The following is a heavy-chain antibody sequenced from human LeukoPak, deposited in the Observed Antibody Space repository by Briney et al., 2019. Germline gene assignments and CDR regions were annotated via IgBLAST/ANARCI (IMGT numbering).Heavy chain of an antibody. Sequence: PGGSLRLSCAASGFTFSNYYMSWIRQAPGRGLEWVSVIHSGGSTYYADSVKGRFSISRDKSKNTLYLQMNSLRAEDTALYYCAREMYCSGGSCYGDAFDIWGQGTMVTVSS. D-gene: IGHD2-15*01. CDR3: AREMYCSGGSCYGDAFDI. V-gene: IGHV3-66*01. CDR1: GFTFSNYY. J-gene: IGHJ3*02. CDR2: IHSGGST.